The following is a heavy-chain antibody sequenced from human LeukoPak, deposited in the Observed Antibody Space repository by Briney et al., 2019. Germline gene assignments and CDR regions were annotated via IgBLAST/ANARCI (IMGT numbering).Heavy chain of an antibody. D-gene: IGHD3-22*01. CDR1: GFTFDDYA. J-gene: IGHJ4*02. V-gene: IGHV3-9*03. CDR3: AEDSYYDSSGSFDY. CDR2: ISWNSGSI. Sequence: GRSLRLSCAASGFTFDDYAMHWVRQAPGKGLEWVSGISWNSGSIGYADSVKGRFTISRDNAKNSLYLQMNSLRAEDMALYYCAEDSYYDSSGSFDYWGQGTLVTVSS.